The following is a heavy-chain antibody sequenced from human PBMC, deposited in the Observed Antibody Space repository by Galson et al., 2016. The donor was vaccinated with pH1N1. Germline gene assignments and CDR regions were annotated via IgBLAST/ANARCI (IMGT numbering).Heavy chain of an antibody. CDR2: ISGYNGNT. D-gene: IGHD2-15*01. CDR1: GYTFTSYG. J-gene: IGHJ4*02. Sequence: SVKVSCKASGYTFTSYGISWVRQAPGQGLEWMGWISGYNGNTNYAQKVQGRVTMTTDTSTSTTYMELRSLRSDDTAVYYCAGEGYCSGGSCYSGASDYWGQGTLVTVSS. CDR3: AGEGYCSGGSCYSGASDY. V-gene: IGHV1-18*01.